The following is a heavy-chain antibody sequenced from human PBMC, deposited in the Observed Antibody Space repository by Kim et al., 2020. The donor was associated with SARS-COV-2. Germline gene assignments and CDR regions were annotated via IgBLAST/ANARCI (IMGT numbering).Heavy chain of an antibody. J-gene: IGHJ2*01. CDR2: INHSGST. Sequence: SETLSLTCAVYGGSFSGYYWSWIRQPPGKGLEWIGEINHSGSTNYNPSLKSRVTISVDTSKNQFSLKLSSVTAADTAVYYCARDLAAAAPGTLRPQTRFLWYFDLWGRGTLVTVSS. D-gene: IGHD6-13*01. V-gene: IGHV4-34*01. CDR1: GGSFSGYY. CDR3: ARDLAAAAPGTLRPQTRFLWYFDL.